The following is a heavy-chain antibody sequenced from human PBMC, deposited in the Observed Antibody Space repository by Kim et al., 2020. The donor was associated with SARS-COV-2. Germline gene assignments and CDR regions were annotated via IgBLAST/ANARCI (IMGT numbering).Heavy chain of an antibody. V-gene: IGHV4-39*01. J-gene: IGHJ3*02. Sequence: SETLSLTCTVSGGSISSSSYYWGWIRQPPGKGLEWIGSIYYSGSTYYNPSLKRRVTISVDTSKNQFSLKLSSVTAADTAVYYCARHSGIITMIVVDDAFDIWGQGTIVTVSS. CDR1: GGSISSSSYY. D-gene: IGHD3-22*01. CDR2: IYYSGST. CDR3: ARHSGIITMIVVDDAFDI.